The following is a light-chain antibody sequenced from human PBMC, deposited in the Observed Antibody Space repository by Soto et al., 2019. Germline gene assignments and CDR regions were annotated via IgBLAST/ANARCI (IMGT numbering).Light chain of an antibody. CDR1: QGVSRA. CDR2: GAS. J-gene: IGKJ4*01. Sequence: EIVMTQSPATLSVSPGERATLSCRASQGVSRALAWYQQRPGQPPRLLISGASTVATGVPARFTGSGSGTEFTLSISSLQSEEVALYYCQQDSVWPLTFGGGTKVELK. CDR3: QQDSVWPLT. V-gene: IGKV3-15*01.